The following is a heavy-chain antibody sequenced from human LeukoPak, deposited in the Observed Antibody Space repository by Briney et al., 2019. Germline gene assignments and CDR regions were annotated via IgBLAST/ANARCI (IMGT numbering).Heavy chain of an antibody. D-gene: IGHD2-21*02. CDR3: ARGPLTARARDAFDI. CDR2: ISAYHGNT. Sequence: GASVNVSYKASDYTFTTNGISRGRHATGQRLESIARISAYHGNTNYEKKIQSSVTMTTETSASTAYMQLWSLGSDDTAVYYCARGPLTARARDAFDIWGQGTMVTVSS. J-gene: IGHJ3*02. V-gene: IGHV1-18*01. CDR1: DYTFTTNG.